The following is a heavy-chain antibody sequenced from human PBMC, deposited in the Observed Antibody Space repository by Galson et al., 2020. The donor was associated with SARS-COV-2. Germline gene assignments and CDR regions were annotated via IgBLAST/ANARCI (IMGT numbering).Heavy chain of an antibody. V-gene: IGHV5-10-1*01. CDR3: ARLFVVVVAASRTDAFDI. CDR1: GYSFTSYW. Sequence: GESLKISCKGSGYSFTSYWISWVRQMPGKGLEWMGRIDPSDSYTNYSPSFQGHVTISADKSISTAYLQWSSLKASDTAMYYCARLFVVVVAASRTDAFDIWGQGTMVTVSS. CDR2: IDPSDSYT. J-gene: IGHJ3*02. D-gene: IGHD2-15*01.